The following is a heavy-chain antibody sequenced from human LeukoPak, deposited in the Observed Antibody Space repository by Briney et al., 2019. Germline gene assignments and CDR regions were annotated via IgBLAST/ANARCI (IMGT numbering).Heavy chain of an antibody. V-gene: IGHV1-46*01. D-gene: IGHD6-13*01. CDR3: ARDPLNLYSSSCFDY. CDR1: GYTFTSYY. J-gene: IGHJ4*02. Sequence: ASVKVSCKAPGYTFTSYYMHWVRQAPGQGLEWMGIINPSGGSTSYAQKFQGRVTMTRDTSTSTVYMELSSLRSEDTAVYYCARDPLNLYSSSCFDYWGQGTLVTVSS. CDR2: INPSGGST.